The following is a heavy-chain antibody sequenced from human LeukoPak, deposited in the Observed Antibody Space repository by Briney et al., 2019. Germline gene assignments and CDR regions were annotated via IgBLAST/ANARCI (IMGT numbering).Heavy chain of an antibody. J-gene: IGHJ5*02. Sequence: GASVKVSCKPSGYTFTSYGISWVRQAPGQGLEWMGWISAYIGNTNYAQKLQGRVTMTTDTSTSTAYMELRSLRSDDTAVYYCARDRRSGGLKGSNWFDPWGQGTLVTVSS. CDR2: ISAYIGNT. V-gene: IGHV1-18*04. D-gene: IGHD3-10*01. CDR1: GYTFTSYG. CDR3: ARDRRSGGLKGSNWFDP.